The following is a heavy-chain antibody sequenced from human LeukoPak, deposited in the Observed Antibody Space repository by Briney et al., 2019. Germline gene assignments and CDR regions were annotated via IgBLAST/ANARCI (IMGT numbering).Heavy chain of an antibody. D-gene: IGHD7-27*01. J-gene: IGHJ2*01. CDR2: IHYAGAT. CDR3: ARGVLGPYYFDL. Sequence: SETLSLTCAVYGGTFRGYYWSWIRQPPGKGLEWIGEIHYAGATNYKPSLKSRVTISGDPSKNQVSLRVYSVTAADTAVYYCARGVLGPYYFDLWGRGTLVTVSS. CDR1: GGTFRGYY. V-gene: IGHV4-34*01.